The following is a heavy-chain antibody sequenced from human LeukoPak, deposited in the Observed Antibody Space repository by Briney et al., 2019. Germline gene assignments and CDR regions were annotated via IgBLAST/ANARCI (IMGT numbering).Heavy chain of an antibody. CDR1: GGYISSGGYY. CDR3: ATDHPPSSSSFKGDAFDI. D-gene: IGHD6-13*01. Sequence: SETLSLTCSVSGGYISSGGYYWSWIRQRPGKGLEWIGYIFYSGNTYYNPSLKSRVAISVDTSENQFSLKLNSVTAADTAVYYCATDHPPSSSSFKGDAFDIWGQGTMVTVSS. J-gene: IGHJ3*02. CDR2: IFYSGNT. V-gene: IGHV4-31*03.